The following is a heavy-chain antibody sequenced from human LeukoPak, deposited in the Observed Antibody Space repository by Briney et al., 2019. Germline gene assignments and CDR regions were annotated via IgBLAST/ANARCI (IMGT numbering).Heavy chain of an antibody. D-gene: IGHD2-2*01. V-gene: IGHV4-59*12. CDR1: GGSISSYY. CDR3: ARSSSYCSSTSCYNWFDP. Sequence: PSETLSLTCTVSGGSISSYYWSWIRQPPGKGLEWIGYIYYSGSTNYNPSLKSRVTISVDTSKNQFSLKLSSVTAADTAVYYCARSSSYCSSTSCYNWFDPWGQGTLVTVSS. J-gene: IGHJ5*02. CDR2: IYYSGST.